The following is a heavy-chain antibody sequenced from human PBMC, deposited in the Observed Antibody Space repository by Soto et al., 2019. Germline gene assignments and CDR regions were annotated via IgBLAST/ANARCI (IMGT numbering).Heavy chain of an antibody. CDR3: ANGDSSGFAYFQS. CDR2: ISGSGGST. J-gene: IGHJ1*01. CDR1: GCTCSRYA. Sequence: GGSLRLSCAAPGCTCSRYAMSWFRQAPGKGLEWVSSISGSGGSTYYADSVRGRFTISRDNSKNTLYLQMSSLRAEDTAVYYCANGDSSGFAYFQSWGQGTLVTVSS. V-gene: IGHV3-23*01. D-gene: IGHD3-22*01.